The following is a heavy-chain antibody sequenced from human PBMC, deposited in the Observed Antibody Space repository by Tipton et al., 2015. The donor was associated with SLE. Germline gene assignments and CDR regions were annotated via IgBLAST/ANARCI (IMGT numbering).Heavy chain of an antibody. Sequence: TLSLTCTVSGGSISSGSYYWSWIRQPAGKGLEWIGHIYTSGSTNYNPSLKSRVTISVDTSKNQFSLKLSSVTAADTAVYYCARDFGMGFRELLAMDVWGQGTTVTVSS. V-gene: IGHV4-61*09. D-gene: IGHD3-10*01. CDR2: IYTSGST. CDR3: ARDFGMGFRELLAMDV. J-gene: IGHJ6*02. CDR1: GGSISSGSYY.